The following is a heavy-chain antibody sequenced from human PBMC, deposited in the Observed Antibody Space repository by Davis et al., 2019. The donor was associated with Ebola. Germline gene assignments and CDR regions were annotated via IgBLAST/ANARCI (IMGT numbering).Heavy chain of an antibody. CDR1: GYSFTSYW. V-gene: IGHV5-51*01. D-gene: IGHD3-10*01. J-gene: IGHJ3*02. CDR3: ASTGGDGSGTSRSRDAFDI. CDR2: IYPGDSDT. Sequence: PGGSLRLSCKGSGYSFTSYWIGWVRQMPGKGLEWMGIIYPGDSDTRYSPSFQGQVTISADKSISTAYLQWSSLKASDTAMYYCASTGGDGSGTSRSRDAFDIWGQGTMVTVSS.